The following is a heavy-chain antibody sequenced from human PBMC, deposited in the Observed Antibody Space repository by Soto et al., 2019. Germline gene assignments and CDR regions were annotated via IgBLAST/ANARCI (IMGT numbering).Heavy chain of an antibody. J-gene: IGHJ4*02. CDR1: GGSISSSNW. Sequence: PSETLSLTCAVAGGSISSSNWWSWVRQPPGKGLEWIGEIYHSGSTNYNPSLKTLVTISVDKSKNQFSLKLSSVTAADTAVYYCARLDGRGYWGQGTLVTVSS. CDR2: IYHSGST. D-gene: IGHD1-1*01. CDR3: ARLDGRGY. V-gene: IGHV4-4*02.